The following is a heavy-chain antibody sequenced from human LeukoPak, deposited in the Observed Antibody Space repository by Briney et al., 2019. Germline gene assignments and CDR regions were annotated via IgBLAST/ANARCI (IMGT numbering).Heavy chain of an antibody. CDR2: ISSSSSYI. V-gene: IGHV3-21*01. J-gene: IGHJ6*01. CDR3: ARGSEGYCSGGGCYYGMDV. Sequence: GGSLRLSCAASGFTFSSYTMNWVRQAPGRGLEWVSYISSSSSYIYYADSVKGRFTISRDNAENSLYLQMNSLRAEDTAVYYCARGSEGYCSGGGCYYGMDVWGQGTTVTVSS. D-gene: IGHD2-15*01. CDR1: GFTFSSYT.